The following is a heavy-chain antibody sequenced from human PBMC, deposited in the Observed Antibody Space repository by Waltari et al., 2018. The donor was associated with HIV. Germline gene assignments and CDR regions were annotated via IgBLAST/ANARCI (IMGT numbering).Heavy chain of an antibody. CDR1: GYTFTNFA. V-gene: IGHV7-4-1*02. CDR3: GRGPGRSVDY. D-gene: IGHD3-10*01. J-gene: IGHJ4*02. CDR2: INTKTGNP. Sequence: QVHLVQSGSELKKPGASVKVSCKASGYTFTNFAMNWVRQAPGQGLEWMGWINTKTGNPTYAQGFTGRFVFSLDTSVTTAYLQISSLKADDTAVYYCGRGPGRSVDYWGQGTLVTVSS.